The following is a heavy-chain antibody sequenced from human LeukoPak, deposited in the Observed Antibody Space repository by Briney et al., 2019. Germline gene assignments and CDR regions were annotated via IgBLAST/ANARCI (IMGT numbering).Heavy chain of an antibody. D-gene: IGHD6-6*01. CDR3: ARALAARRRFDY. CDR1: GGSFSGYY. Sequence: SSETLSLTCAVYGGSFSGYYWSWIRQPPGKGLEWIGEINHSGSTNYNPSLKSRVTISVDTSKHQFSLKLSSVTAADTAVYYCARALAARRRFDYWGQGTLVTVSS. CDR2: INHSGST. J-gene: IGHJ4*02. V-gene: IGHV4-34*01.